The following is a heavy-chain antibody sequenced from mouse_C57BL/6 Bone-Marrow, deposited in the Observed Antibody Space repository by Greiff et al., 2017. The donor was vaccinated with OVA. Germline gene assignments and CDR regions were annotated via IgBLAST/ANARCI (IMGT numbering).Heavy chain of an antibody. J-gene: IGHJ3*01. Sequence: DVKLVESEGGLVQPGSSMKLSCTASGFTFSDYYMAWVRQVPEKGLEWVANINYDGSSTYYLDSLKSRFIISRDNAKNILYLQMSSLKSEDTATYYCARDRDYEGFAYWGQGTLVTVSA. D-gene: IGHD1-1*01. CDR2: INYDGSST. CDR3: ARDRDYEGFAY. V-gene: IGHV5-16*01. CDR1: GFTFSDYY.